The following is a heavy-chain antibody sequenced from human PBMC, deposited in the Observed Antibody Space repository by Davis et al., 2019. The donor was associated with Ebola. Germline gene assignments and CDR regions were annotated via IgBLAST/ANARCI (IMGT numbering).Heavy chain of an antibody. CDR3: ARLGLWFGELLYHYGMDV. CDR2: ISYDGSNK. J-gene: IGHJ6*02. CDR1: GFTFSSYG. V-gene: IGHV3-30*03. D-gene: IGHD3-10*01. Sequence: GESLKISCAASGFTFSSYGMHWVRQAPGKGLEWVAVISYDGSNKYYADSVKGRFTISRDNSKNSLYLQMNSLRAEDTAVYYCARLGLWFGELLYHYGMDVWGQGTTVTVSS.